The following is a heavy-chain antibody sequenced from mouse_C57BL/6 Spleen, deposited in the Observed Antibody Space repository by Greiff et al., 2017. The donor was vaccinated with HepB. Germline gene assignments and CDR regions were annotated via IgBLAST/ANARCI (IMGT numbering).Heavy chain of an antibody. Sequence: EVQLQQSGPELVKPGASVKISCKASGYTFTDYNMHWVKQSHGKSLEWIGYINPNNGGTSYNQKFKGKATLTVNKTSSTAYMELRSLTSEDSAVYYCARWDYYGSSSPRSFDVWGTGTTVTVSS. CDR2: INPNNGGT. D-gene: IGHD1-1*01. V-gene: IGHV1-22*01. J-gene: IGHJ1*03. CDR3: ARWDYYGSSSPRSFDV. CDR1: GYTFTDYN.